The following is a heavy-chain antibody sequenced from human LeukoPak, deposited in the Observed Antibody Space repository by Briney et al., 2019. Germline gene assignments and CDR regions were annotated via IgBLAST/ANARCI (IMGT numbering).Heavy chain of an antibody. CDR1: GFTFSSYA. V-gene: IGHV3-23*01. Sequence: PGGSLRLSCAASGFTFSSYAMSWVRQAPGKGLEWVSAISGSGGSTYYADSVKGRFTISRDNSKNTLYLQMNSLRAEDTAVYYCARDLGYCSSTSCYPGAFDIWGQGTMVTVSS. CDR3: ARDLGYCSSTSCYPGAFDI. J-gene: IGHJ3*02. D-gene: IGHD2-2*03. CDR2: ISGSGGST.